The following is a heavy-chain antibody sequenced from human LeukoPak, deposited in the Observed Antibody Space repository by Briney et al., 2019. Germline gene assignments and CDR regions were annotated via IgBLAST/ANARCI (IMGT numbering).Heavy chain of an antibody. CDR2: ISSSSSYI. D-gene: IGHD6-19*01. CDR3: ASFDSSGWQQFDY. CDR1: GFTFSSYS. J-gene: IGHJ4*02. Sequence: PGGSLRLSCAASGFTFSSYSMNWVRQAPGKGLEWVSSISSSSSYIYYADSVKGRFTIPRDNAKNSLYLQMNSLRAEDTAVYYCASFDSSGWQQFDYWGRGTLVTVSS. V-gene: IGHV3-21*01.